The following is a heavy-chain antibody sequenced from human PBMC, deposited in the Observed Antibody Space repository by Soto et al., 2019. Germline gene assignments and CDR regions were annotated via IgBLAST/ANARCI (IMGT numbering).Heavy chain of an antibody. CDR2: ISYDGSNK. Sequence: QVQLVESGGGVVQPGRSLRLSCAASGFTFSDYAMHWVRQAPGKGLEWVAIISYDGSNKYYADSVKGRFAVSRGNSKNTLYLEMDSLRSEDTALYYCARDDEYSNPYYNYGMDVWGQGTTVIVSS. J-gene: IGHJ6*02. D-gene: IGHD4-4*01. V-gene: IGHV3-30*09. CDR1: GFTFSDYA. CDR3: ARDDEYSNPYYNYGMDV.